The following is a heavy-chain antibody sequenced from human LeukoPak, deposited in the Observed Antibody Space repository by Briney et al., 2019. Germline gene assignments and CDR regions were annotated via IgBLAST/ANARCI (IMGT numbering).Heavy chain of an antibody. CDR2: IYYSGST. CDR3: ARGDRLRWNSAKPQGVGPAFDI. J-gene: IGHJ3*02. V-gene: IGHV4-61*08. D-gene: IGHD4-23*01. Sequence: PSETLSLTCTVSGGSVSSRGYYWTWIRQPPGKGLEWIGYIYYSGSTNYNPSLKSRVTISVDTSKNQFSLKLSSVTAADTAVYYCARGDRLRWNSAKPQGVGPAFDIWGQGTMVTVSS. CDR1: GGSVSSRGYY.